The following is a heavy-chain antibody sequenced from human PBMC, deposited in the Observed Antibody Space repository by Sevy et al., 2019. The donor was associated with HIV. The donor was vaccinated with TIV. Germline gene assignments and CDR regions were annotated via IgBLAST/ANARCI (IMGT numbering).Heavy chain of an antibody. CDR2: ISGSGGRT. J-gene: IGHJ3*02. CDR3: AKYATVVTGQPDAFDI. Sequence: GGSLRLSCAASGFTFSSYAMSWVRQAPGKGLEWVSAISGSGGRTYYADSVKGRFTISRDNSKNTLYLQMNSLRAEDTAVYYCAKYATVVTGQPDAFDIWGQGTMVTVSS. CDR1: GFTFSSYA. D-gene: IGHD4-17*01. V-gene: IGHV3-23*01.